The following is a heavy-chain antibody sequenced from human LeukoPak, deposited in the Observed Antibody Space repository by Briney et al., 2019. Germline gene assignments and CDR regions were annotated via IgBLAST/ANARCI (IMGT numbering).Heavy chain of an antibody. J-gene: IGHJ4*02. V-gene: IGHV1-46*01. CDR2: INPSDGTT. Sequence: ASVKVSCKASGGTFSSYAISWVRQVPGQGLEWTGIINPSDGTTRYAQKFQGRVTMTRDTSTSTVYMELSSLRSEDTAVYYCARGWLVVHSSGYYNIDYWGQGTLVTVSS. CDR1: GGTFSSYA. D-gene: IGHD3-22*01. CDR3: ARGWLVVHSSGYYNIDY.